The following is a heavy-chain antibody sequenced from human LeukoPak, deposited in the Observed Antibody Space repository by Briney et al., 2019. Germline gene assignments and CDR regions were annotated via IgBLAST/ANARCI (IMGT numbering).Heavy chain of an antibody. J-gene: IGHJ4*02. D-gene: IGHD6-19*01. Sequence: KAGGSLRLSCAASGFTFSSYSMNWVRQAPGKGLEWVSSISSSSSYIYYADSVRGRFTISRDNAKNSLYLQMNSLRAEDTAVYYCARGPRGSGWSFFDYWGQGNLVTVSS. CDR1: GFTFSSYS. V-gene: IGHV3-21*01. CDR3: ARGPRGSGWSFFDY. CDR2: ISSSSSYI.